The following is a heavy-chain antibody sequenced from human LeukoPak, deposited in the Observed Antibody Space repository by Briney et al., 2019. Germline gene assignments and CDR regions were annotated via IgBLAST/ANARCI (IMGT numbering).Heavy chain of an antibody. J-gene: IGHJ4*02. V-gene: IGHV3-7*01. Sequence: GGSLRLSCAASGFSLCNYWMTSVRQSPGPGREWVAIINPDGSGKYYVDSVKGRFTIFRDNAKNSLYLQMSSLRAEDTAVYYCARGGHRQKEFWGQGTLVTVSS. CDR2: INPDGSGK. CDR1: GFSLCNYW. CDR3: ARGGHRQKEF. D-gene: IGHD3-10*01.